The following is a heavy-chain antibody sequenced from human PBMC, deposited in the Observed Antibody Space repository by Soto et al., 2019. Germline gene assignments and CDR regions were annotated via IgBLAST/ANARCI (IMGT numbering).Heavy chain of an antibody. D-gene: IGHD3-16*01. CDR2: ISWNSGRI. CDR3: AKARLWGGDGYNSYYYNALDV. V-gene: IGHV3-9*01. CDR1: GFTFSNYW. Sequence: PGGSLRLSCAVSGFTFSNYWMTWVRQAPGKGLEWVSGISWNSGRIGYADSVKGRFTISRDNAKNSLYLQMNSLRPEDTALYYCAKARLWGGDGYNSYYYNALDVWGQGTTVTVSS. J-gene: IGHJ6*02.